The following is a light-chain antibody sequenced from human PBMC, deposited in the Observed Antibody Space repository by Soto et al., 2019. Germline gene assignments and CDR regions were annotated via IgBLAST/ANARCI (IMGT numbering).Light chain of an antibody. CDR2: AAS. V-gene: IGKV1-39*01. CDR3: QQSYST. J-gene: IGKJ5*01. CDR1: QSIRSY. Sequence: DIQITQSASSLSASLXDRVNITCLASQSIRSYLNWXRXXPGKXXXFLXYAASMLQSGVPSRFSGNGSGTDLTLTLSSLQPDDFATYYCQQSYSTFGQGTRLDI.